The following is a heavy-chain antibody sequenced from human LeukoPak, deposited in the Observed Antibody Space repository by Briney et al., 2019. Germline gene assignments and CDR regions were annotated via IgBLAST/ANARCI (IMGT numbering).Heavy chain of an antibody. V-gene: IGHV3-9*03. CDR1: GFTFDDYA. Sequence: GGSLRLSCAASGFTFDDYAMHWVRQAPGKGLEWVSGISWNSGSIGYADSVKGRFTISRDNAKNSLYLQMNSLRAEDMALYYCAKDIGSSGRRDAFDIWGQGTMVTVSS. CDR2: ISWNSGSI. D-gene: IGHD6-19*01. CDR3: AKDIGSSGRRDAFDI. J-gene: IGHJ3*02.